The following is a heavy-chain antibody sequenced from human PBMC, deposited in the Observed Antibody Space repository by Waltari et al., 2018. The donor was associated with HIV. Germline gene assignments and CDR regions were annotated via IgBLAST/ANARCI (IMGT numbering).Heavy chain of an antibody. Sequence: EVQLVESGGGLVQPGGSLRLSCAASGFTFNKYLMTWVRQAPGKGLECVANIKQDESEKYYVDSLKGRFTISRDNAKNSLFLQMNSLRVEDTAVYYCAREALYDSSGYYFDYWGQGTLVTVAS. CDR2: IKQDESEK. CDR1: GFTFNKYL. J-gene: IGHJ4*02. D-gene: IGHD3-22*01. CDR3: AREALYDSSGYYFDY. V-gene: IGHV3-7*01.